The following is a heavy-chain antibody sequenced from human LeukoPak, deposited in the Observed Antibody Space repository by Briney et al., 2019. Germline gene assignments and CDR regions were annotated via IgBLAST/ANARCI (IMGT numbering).Heavy chain of an antibody. Sequence: GESLKISCKGSGYSCTSYWIGWVRQMPGKGLEWIGIIYPGDSDTRYSPSFQGQVTISADKSISTAYLQWSSLKASDTAMYYCASRVYYYGSGSYPYYFDYWGQGTLVTVSS. CDR3: ASRVYYYGSGSYPYYFDY. D-gene: IGHD3-10*01. J-gene: IGHJ4*02. V-gene: IGHV5-51*01. CDR2: IYPGDSDT. CDR1: GYSCTSYW.